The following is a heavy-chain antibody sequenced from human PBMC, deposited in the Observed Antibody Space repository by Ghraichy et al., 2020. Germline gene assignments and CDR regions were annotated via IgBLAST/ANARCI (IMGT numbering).Heavy chain of an antibody. CDR1: GFTFSNYS. D-gene: IGHD1-26*01. V-gene: IGHV3-21*01. Sequence: LSLTCAASGFTFSNYSMSWVRQAPGEGLEWVSSISTSSSHMYYADSVKGRFTISRDNAKNSVYLQMNSLRAEDTAVYYCTTMIVGATPDFWGQGTLVTVSS. CDR2: ISTSSSHM. J-gene: IGHJ4*02. CDR3: TTMIVGATPDF.